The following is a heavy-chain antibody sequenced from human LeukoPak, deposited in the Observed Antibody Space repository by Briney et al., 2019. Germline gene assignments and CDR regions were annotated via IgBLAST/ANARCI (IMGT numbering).Heavy chain of an antibody. D-gene: IGHD3-10*01. Sequence: ASVKVSCKASGSAISWVRQAPGQGLEWMGWINDDNGHTKYSQKFQGRVTMTTDTSTYTVYMELRSLTSDDTAVFYCARDVTGEYDYWGQGTLVTVSS. V-gene: IGHV1-18*01. J-gene: IGHJ4*02. CDR1: GSA. CDR2: INDDNGHT. CDR3: ARDVTGEYDY.